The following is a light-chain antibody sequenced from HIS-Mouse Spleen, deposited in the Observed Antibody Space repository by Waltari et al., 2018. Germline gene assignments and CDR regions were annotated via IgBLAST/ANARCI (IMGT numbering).Light chain of an antibody. Sequence: QSTLTQPASVSGSPGQSITISCTGTSSDVGSYNFVSWYQQHPCKSPKLMIYEGSKRPSGVSNRFSGSKSGNTASLTISGLQAEDEADYYCCSYAGSSTFEVFGGGTKLTVL. V-gene: IGLV2-23*03. CDR3: CSYAGSSTFEV. J-gene: IGLJ2*01. CDR2: EGS. CDR1: SSDVGSYNF.